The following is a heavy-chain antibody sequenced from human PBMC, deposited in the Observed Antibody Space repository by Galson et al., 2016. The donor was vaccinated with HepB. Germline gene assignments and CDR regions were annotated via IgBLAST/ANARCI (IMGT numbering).Heavy chain of an antibody. CDR3: STDLRWEVPPFDY. V-gene: IGHV3-15*01. CDR1: GFNFINSY. J-gene: IGHJ4*02. Sequence: SLRLSCAVSGFNFINSYMSWVRQAPGKGLEWVGRIKSIVGGGTTDYAAPLKGRFIISRDDSKNTLYLQMDSLKTEDTAVYYCSTDLRWEVPPFDYWGQGTLVIVSS. CDR2: IKSIVGGGTT. D-gene: IGHD1-26*01.